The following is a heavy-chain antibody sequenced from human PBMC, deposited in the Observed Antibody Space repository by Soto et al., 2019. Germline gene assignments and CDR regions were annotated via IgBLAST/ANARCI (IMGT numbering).Heavy chain of an antibody. CDR2: IYYSGST. Sequence: QLQLQESGPGLVKPSETLSLTCTVSGGSISSSSYYWVWIRQPPGKGLEWIGSIYYSGSTYYNPSLKSRVTISVGTSTNQFSLKLSSVAAADTAVYYCARLNGDYVMGYLWFGPWGQGTLVTVSS. J-gene: IGHJ5*02. CDR3: ARLNGDYVMGYLWFGP. D-gene: IGHD4-17*01. CDR1: GGSISSSSYY. V-gene: IGHV4-39*01.